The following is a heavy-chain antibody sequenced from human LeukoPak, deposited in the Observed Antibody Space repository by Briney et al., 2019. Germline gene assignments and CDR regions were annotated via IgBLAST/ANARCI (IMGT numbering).Heavy chain of an antibody. CDR1: GFTFSSYW. Sequence: GGSLRLSCAAYGFTFSSYWMTWVRQAPGKELEWVANINEDGSEKYYVDSVKGRFTISRDNAKNSLYLQMNSLRAEDTAVYYCATYSNRQRWTFDVFDIWGQGTMVTVSS. CDR2: INEDGSEK. J-gene: IGHJ3*02. CDR3: ATYSNRQRWTFDVFDI. V-gene: IGHV3-7*01. D-gene: IGHD1-14*01.